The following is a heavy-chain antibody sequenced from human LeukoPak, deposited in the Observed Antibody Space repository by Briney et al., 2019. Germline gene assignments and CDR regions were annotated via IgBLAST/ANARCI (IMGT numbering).Heavy chain of an antibody. J-gene: IGHJ4*02. CDR1: GGSISSGGYY. D-gene: IGHD6-6*01. CDR3: ARGSSIAAPTFDY. Sequence: PSETLSLTCTVSGGSISSGGYYWSWIRQHPGKRLEWIGYIYYSGSTYYNPSLKSRVTISVDTSKNQFSLKLSSVTAADTAVYYCARGSSIAAPTFDYWGQGTLVTVSS. V-gene: IGHV4-31*03. CDR2: IYYSGST.